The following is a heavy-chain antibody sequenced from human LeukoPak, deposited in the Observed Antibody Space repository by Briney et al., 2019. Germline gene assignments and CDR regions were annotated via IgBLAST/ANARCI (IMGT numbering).Heavy chain of an antibody. V-gene: IGHV4-34*01. Sequence: SETLSLTCAVYGGSFSGHYWSWIHQPPGKGLEWVGEINHSGSTNYNPSLKSRVTISVDTSKNQFSLKLSSVTAADTAVYYCARREGRTRSGLLFDYWGQGTLVTVSS. CDR1: GGSFSGHY. CDR2: INHSGST. CDR3: ARREGRTRSGLLFDY. J-gene: IGHJ4*02. D-gene: IGHD1-14*01.